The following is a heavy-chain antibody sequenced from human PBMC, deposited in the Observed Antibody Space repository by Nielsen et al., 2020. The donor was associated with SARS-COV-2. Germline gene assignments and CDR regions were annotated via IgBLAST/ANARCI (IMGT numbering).Heavy chain of an antibody. CDR3: ARDTDGYHRGRYFDY. V-gene: IGHV4-31*03. CDR1: GGSISSGGYY. J-gene: IGHJ4*02. D-gene: IGHD5-24*01. Sequence: SETLSLTCTVSGGSISSGGYYWSWIRQHPGKGLEWIGYIYYSGSTYYNPSLKSRVTISVDTSKNQFSLKLSSVTAADTAVYYCARDTDGYHRGRYFDYWGQGTLVTVSS. CDR2: IYYSGST.